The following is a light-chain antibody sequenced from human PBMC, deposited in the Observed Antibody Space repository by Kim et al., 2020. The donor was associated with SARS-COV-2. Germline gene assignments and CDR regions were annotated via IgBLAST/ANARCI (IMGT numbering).Light chain of an antibody. V-gene: IGLV2-14*03. CDR3: SSHTTSSTYV. Sequence: GQSIPISCTGTSSDVSGYNSVSWYQQHPGKAPKLMIYDVSERASGVSNRFSGSQSGNTASLTISGLRAEDEADYYCSSHTTSSTYVFGSGTKVTVL. CDR1: SSDVSGYNS. CDR2: DVS. J-gene: IGLJ1*01.